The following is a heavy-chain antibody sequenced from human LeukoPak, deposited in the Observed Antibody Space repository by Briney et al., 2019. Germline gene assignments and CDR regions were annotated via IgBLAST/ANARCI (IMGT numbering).Heavy chain of an antibody. CDR2: IIPIFGTA. D-gene: IGHD4-23*01. CDR3: ARDLFGGNFRVNNYYGMDV. J-gene: IGHJ6*02. V-gene: IGHV1-69*05. Sequence: GASVKVSCKASGGTFSSYAISWVRQAPGQGLEWMGGIIPIFGTANYAQKFQGRVTITTDESTSTAYMELSSLRSEDTAVYYCARDLFGGNFRVNNYYGMDVWGQGTTVTVSS. CDR1: GGTFSSYA.